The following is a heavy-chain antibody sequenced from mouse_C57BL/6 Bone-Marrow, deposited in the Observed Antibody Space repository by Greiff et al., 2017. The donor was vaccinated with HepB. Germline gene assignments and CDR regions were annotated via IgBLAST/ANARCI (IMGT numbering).Heavy chain of an antibody. J-gene: IGHJ4*01. CDR2: IRSKSNNYAT. Sequence: DVKLVESGGGLVQPKGSLKLSCAASGSSFNTYAMNWVRQAPGKGLEWVARIRSKSNNYATYYADSVKDRFTISRDDSESMLYLQMNNLKTEDTAMYYCVRSATVVAKGAMDYWGQGTSVTVSS. CDR1: GSSFNTYA. D-gene: IGHD1-1*01. V-gene: IGHV10-1*01. CDR3: VRSATVVAKGAMDY.